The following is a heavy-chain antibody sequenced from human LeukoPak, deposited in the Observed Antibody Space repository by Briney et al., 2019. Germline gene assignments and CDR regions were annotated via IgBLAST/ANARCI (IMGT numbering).Heavy chain of an antibody. V-gene: IGHV3-21*01. Sequence: GGSLRLSCAASGFNFSSYSMNWVRQAPGKGLEWVSSISSSSSYIYYADSVKGRFTISRDNAKNSLYLQMNSLRAEDTAVYYCASGGLEYYYDSSGYPFDYWGQGTLVTVSS. CDR3: ASGGLEYYYDSSGYPFDY. D-gene: IGHD3-22*01. J-gene: IGHJ4*02. CDR2: ISSSSSYI. CDR1: GFNFSSYS.